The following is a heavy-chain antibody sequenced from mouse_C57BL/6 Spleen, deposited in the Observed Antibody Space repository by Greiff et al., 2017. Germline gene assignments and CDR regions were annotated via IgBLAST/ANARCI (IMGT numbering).Heavy chain of an antibody. CDR3: ARQDYDGYFDY. Sequence: EVQVVESGGDLVKPGGSLKLSCAASGFTFSSYGMSWVRQTPDKRLEWVATISSGGSYTYYPDSVKGRFTISRDNAKNTLYLQMSSLKSEDTAMYYCARQDYDGYFDYWGQGTTLTVSS. CDR1: GFTFSSYG. D-gene: IGHD2-4*01. J-gene: IGHJ2*01. V-gene: IGHV5-6*01. CDR2: ISSGGSYT.